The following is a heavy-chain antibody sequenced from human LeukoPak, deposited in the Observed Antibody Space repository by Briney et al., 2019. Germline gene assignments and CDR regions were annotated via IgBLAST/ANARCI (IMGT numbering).Heavy chain of an antibody. Sequence: PGGSLRLSCAASGFTFSSYGMHWVRQAPGKGLEWVAVISYDGSNKYYADSVKGRFTISRDNSKNTQYLQMNSLRAEGTAVYYCAKNYGSGTSWAFDIWGQGTMVTVSS. D-gene: IGHD3-10*01. CDR2: ISYDGSNK. V-gene: IGHV3-30*18. CDR1: GFTFSSYG. CDR3: AKNYGSGTSWAFDI. J-gene: IGHJ3*02.